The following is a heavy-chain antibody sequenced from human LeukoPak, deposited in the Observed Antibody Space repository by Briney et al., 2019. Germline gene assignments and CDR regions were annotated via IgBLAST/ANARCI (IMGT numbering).Heavy chain of an antibody. V-gene: IGHV3-23*01. CDR3: AKAADWLAADYIDY. J-gene: IGHJ4*02. Sequence: GGPLTLSCAACSFTFYSHVMRWLPRAPGEGGVGVIDLSASGDTTYYAGSVKGRFTISRDNSKNTLDLQMSSLRVEDTAVYYCAKAADWLAADYIDYWGQGTLVTVSS. CDR2: LSASGDTT. D-gene: IGHD3-9*01. CDR1: SFTFYSHV.